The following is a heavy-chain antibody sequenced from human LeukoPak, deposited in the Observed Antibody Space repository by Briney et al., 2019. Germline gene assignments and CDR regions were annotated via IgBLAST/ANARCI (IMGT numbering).Heavy chain of an antibody. Sequence: GGSLRLSCAASGFTFSDYTIHWVRQAPGKGLEWVAVIWYDGSNKYYADSVKGRFTISRDNSKNTLYLQMNSLRAEDTAMYYCAIFNWFDPWGQGTLVTVSS. CDR3: AIFNWFDP. D-gene: IGHD3-3*01. J-gene: IGHJ5*02. CDR2: IWYDGSNK. V-gene: IGHV3-33*01. CDR1: GFTFSDYT.